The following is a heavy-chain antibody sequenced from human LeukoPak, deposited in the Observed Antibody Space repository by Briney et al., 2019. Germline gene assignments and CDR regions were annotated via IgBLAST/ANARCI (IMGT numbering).Heavy chain of an antibody. J-gene: IGHJ4*03. V-gene: IGHV2-5*01. D-gene: IGHD3-10*01. CDR1: GFSLSTSGVG. CDR3: AHCTSTGSGSYYNAYFDY. CDR2: IYWNDDK. Sequence: SGPTLVNPTQTLTLTCTFSGFSLSTSGVGVGWIRQPPGKALEWLALIYWNDDKRYSPSLVSRLTITKDTSKNQVVLTMTNMDPVDTATYYCAHCTSTGSGSYYNAYFDYWGKGTTVTVSS.